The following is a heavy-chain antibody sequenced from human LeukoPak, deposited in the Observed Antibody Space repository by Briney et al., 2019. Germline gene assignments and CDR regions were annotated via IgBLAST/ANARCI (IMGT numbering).Heavy chain of an antibody. D-gene: IGHD3-10*01. J-gene: IGHJ4*02. CDR1: GGTFSSYA. CDR2: INPNGGGT. V-gene: IGHV1-2*02. CDR3: AANLMVRGVRYYFDY. Sequence: ASVKVSCKASGGTFSSYAISWARQAPGQGLEWMGWINPNGGGTNYAQKFQGRVTMTRDTSISTAYMELSRLRSDDTAVYYCAANLMVRGVRYYFDYWGQGTLVTVSS.